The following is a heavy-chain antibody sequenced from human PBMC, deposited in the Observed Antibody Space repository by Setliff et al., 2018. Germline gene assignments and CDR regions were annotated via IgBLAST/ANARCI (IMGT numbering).Heavy chain of an antibody. CDR2: IYPDDSDT. D-gene: IGHD3-22*01. J-gene: IGHJ3*02. CDR1: GYSFSRYW. V-gene: IGHV5-51*01. Sequence: PGASLKISCKGSGYSFSRYWIGWVRQMPGKGPEWMGIIYPDDSDTRYSPSFQGRVTISADKSISTAYLQWSSLKASDTAMYYCARHAVPYYDSSNDAFDIWGQGTMVTVSS. CDR3: ARHAVPYYDSSNDAFDI.